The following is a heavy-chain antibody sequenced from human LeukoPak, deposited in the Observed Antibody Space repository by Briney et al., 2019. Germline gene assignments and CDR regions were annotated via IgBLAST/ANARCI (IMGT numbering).Heavy chain of an antibody. CDR1: GYTFTNKG. V-gene: IGHV1-18*01. CDR3: ATTRVRGGSLDY. Sequence: ASVKVSCKASGYTFTNKGISWVRQAPGQGLQWLGWISAYDSSTDYAQKFQGRVTMTTDTSTSTAYMELRNLRSDDTAVYYCATTRVRGGSLDYWGQGMVVTVSS. D-gene: IGHD3-10*01. J-gene: IGHJ4*02. CDR2: ISAYDSST.